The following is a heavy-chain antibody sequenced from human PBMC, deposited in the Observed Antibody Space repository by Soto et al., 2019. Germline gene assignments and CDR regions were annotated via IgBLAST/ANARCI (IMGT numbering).Heavy chain of an antibody. CDR3: ARRWGYDAFDI. CDR2: IWYDGSNK. V-gene: IGHV3-33*01. J-gene: IGHJ3*02. CDR1: GFTFSSYG. Sequence: QVQLVESGGGVVQPGRSLRLSCAASGFTFSSYGMHWVRQAPGKGLEWVAVIWYDGSNKYYADSVKGRFTISRDNSKNALDLQWNSLRAEERAMFYCARRWGYDAFDIWGQGTMVTVSS. D-gene: IGHD3-16*01.